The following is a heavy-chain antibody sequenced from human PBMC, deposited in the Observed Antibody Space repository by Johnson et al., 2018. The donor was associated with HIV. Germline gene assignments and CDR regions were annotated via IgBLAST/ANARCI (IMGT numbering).Heavy chain of an antibody. Sequence: VPLVESGGGVVQPGRSLRLSCVASRFTFSRFGMHWVRQAPGKGLEWVAVIWYDGSKTYYADSVTGRFTISRDNSKNTLYLQMNSLRAEDTAVYYCSREGGNWNYPGAFDIWGQGTMVTVYS. D-gene: IGHD1-7*01. J-gene: IGHJ3*02. V-gene: IGHV3-33*01. CDR1: RFTFSRFG. CDR2: IWYDGSKT. CDR3: SREGGNWNYPGAFDI.